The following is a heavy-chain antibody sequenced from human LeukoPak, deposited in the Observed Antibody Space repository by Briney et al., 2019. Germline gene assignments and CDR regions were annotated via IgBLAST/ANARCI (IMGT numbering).Heavy chain of an antibody. J-gene: IGHJ4*02. Sequence: NPSETLSLTCTVSGGSISNYYWSWIRQPAGKGLEWIGYIYYSGSTNYNPSLKSRVTISVDTSKNQFSLKLTSVTAADTAVYYCARYYCSGGSCYHPGFDYWGQGTLVTVSS. D-gene: IGHD2-15*01. CDR1: GGSISNYY. CDR2: IYYSGST. CDR3: ARYYCSGGSCYHPGFDY. V-gene: IGHV4-59*08.